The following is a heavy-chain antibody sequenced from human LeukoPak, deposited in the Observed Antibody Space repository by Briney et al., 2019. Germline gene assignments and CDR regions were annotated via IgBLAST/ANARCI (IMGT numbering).Heavy chain of an antibody. CDR3: ARVGGMTTINNAAFDI. V-gene: IGHV4-59*01. CDR1: GGSINSDY. J-gene: IGHJ3*02. Sequence: PSETLSLTCSVAGGSINSDYWNWIRQPPGKGLEWIGYIYHSGSTNYNPYLKSRGTITIDKYRKQFSLKLISVTAADTAIYYCARVGGMTTINNAAFDIWGQGTMVTVSS. CDR2: IYHSGST. D-gene: IGHD5-24*01.